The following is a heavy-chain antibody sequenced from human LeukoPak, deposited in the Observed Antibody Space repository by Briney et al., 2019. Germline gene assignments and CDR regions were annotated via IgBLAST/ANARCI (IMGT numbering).Heavy chain of an antibody. Sequence: SETLSLTCAVHGASFAGYSWSWIRQSSGKGLEWIGEVNRVGYTIYNPSLKSRVNISIDTSTTQFSLRLSSVTVADTAVYFCARERVVSDYNWFDPWGQGTLVTVSS. CDR2: VNRVGYT. V-gene: IGHV4-34*01. CDR1: GASFAGYS. D-gene: IGHD6-25*01. CDR3: ARERVVSDYNWFDP. J-gene: IGHJ5*02.